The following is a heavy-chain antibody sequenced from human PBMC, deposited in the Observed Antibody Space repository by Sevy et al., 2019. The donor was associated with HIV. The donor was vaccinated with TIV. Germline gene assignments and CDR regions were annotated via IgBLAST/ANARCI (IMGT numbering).Heavy chain of an antibody. CDR2: IKQDAGQK. V-gene: IGHV3-7*01. Sequence: GGSLRLSCAASGFTFSKYWMGWVRQAPGKGLEGVANIKQDAGQKYYVDSVKSRFTISRDNAKNSLYLQINSLRAEDTAVYFCARDDGNYYFHYWGQGTLVTVSS. D-gene: IGHD1-7*01. CDR1: GFTFSKYW. J-gene: IGHJ4*02. CDR3: ARDDGNYYFHY.